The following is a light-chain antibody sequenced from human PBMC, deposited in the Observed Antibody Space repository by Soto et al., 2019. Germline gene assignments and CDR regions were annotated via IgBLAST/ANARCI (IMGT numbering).Light chain of an antibody. Sequence: EIVLTQSPATLSLSPGERATLSCRASQSVSSYLAWYQQKHVQAPSLLIYDAANRATGRPPRISGSGSGTDFPITISRLEPDDFAVYYCQHRSNWLTFGGGTKVEIK. V-gene: IGKV3-11*01. CDR2: DAA. CDR1: QSVSSY. CDR3: QHRSNWLT. J-gene: IGKJ4*01.